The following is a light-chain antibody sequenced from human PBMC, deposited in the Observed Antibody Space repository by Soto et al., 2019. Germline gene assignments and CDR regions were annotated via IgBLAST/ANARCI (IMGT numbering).Light chain of an antibody. CDR3: CAYAGSGTVV. V-gene: IGLV2-23*01. Sequence: QSALTQPASVSGSPEQSITISYTGTSNDVGRYNLVSWYQQHPGKAPKVMIYEATKRPSGVSNRFSGSKSGNTASLTISGLQAEDEADYYCCAYAGSGTVVFGGGTQLTVL. CDR2: EAT. J-gene: IGLJ3*02. CDR1: SNDVGRYNL.